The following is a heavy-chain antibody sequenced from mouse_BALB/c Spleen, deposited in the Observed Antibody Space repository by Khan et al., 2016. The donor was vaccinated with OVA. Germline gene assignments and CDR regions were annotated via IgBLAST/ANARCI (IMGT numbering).Heavy chain of an antibody. D-gene: IGHD2-10*01. Sequence: VQLQESGPGLVAPSQSLSITCTISGVSLTNYGVHWVRQPPGKGLEWLVVIWSDGSTTYNSALKSRLSISKDNSKSQVFLKMNSIQTDDTAMYYCARQPYYHYYIMDYWGQGTSVTVSS. J-gene: IGHJ4*01. CDR1: GVSLTNYG. CDR2: IWSDGST. V-gene: IGHV2-6-1*01. CDR3: ARQPYYHYYIMDY.